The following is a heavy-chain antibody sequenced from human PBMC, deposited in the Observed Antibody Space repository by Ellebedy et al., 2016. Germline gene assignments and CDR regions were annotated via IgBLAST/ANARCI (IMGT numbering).Heavy chain of an antibody. D-gene: IGHD5-18*01. V-gene: IGHV1-69*04. CDR3: ANAQWIQLWLGAFDI. CDR2: IIPILGIA. J-gene: IGHJ3*02. Sequence: SVKVSRXASGGTFSSYAISWVRQAPGQGLEWMGRIIPILGIANYAQKFQGRVTITADKSTSTAYMELSSLRSEDTAVYYCANAQWIQLWLGAFDIWGQGTMVTVSS. CDR1: GGTFSSYA.